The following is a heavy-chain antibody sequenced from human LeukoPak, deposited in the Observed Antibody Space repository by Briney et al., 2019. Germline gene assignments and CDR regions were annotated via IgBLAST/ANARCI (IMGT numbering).Heavy chain of an antibody. CDR1: GFTFDDYG. Sequence: GGSLRLSCAASGFTFDDYGMSWVRQAPGKGLEWVSGINGNGGSTGYRDSMKGRFTISRDNAKNSLYLQMNSLRVEDTALYHCARNYHGSGSTAFDIWGQGTMVTVSS. V-gene: IGHV3-20*01. CDR3: ARNYHGSGSTAFDI. J-gene: IGHJ3*02. D-gene: IGHD3-10*01. CDR2: INGNGGST.